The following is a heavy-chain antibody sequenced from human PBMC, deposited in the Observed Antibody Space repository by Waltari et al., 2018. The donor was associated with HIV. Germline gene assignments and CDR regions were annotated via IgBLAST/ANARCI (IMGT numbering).Heavy chain of an antibody. CDR3: ASLYCSGGSCYDY. D-gene: IGHD2-15*01. V-gene: IGHV3-7*01. J-gene: IGHJ4*02. Sequence: EVQLVESGGGLVQPGGSLRLSCAASGFTFSSYWMTWVRQAPGKGLEVGANIKQDGSEKYYADSGKGRFTISRDNAKNSLYLQMNSLRAEDTAVYYCASLYCSGGSCYDYWGQGTLVTVSS. CDR1: GFTFSSYW. CDR2: IKQDGSEK.